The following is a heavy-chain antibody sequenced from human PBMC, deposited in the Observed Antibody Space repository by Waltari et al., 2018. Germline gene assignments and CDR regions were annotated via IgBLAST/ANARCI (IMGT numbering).Heavy chain of an antibody. CDR1: GGPIRSYH. J-gene: IGHJ6*03. D-gene: IGHD6-25*01. Sequence: QVQLQESGPGLVKPSETLSLTCTVSGGPIRSYHWSWVRLPAGKGLEWIGRIYSSGSTNYNPSLKSRVTMSIDTFKKQFSLKLDSVTAADTAVYYCARDQNSSRYESGVYRYNQYMDVWGKGATVTVSS. V-gene: IGHV4-4*07. CDR3: ARDQNSSRYESGVYRYNQYMDV. CDR2: IYSSGST.